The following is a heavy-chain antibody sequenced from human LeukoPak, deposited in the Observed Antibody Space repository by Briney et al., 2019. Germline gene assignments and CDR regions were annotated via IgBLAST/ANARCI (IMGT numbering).Heavy chain of an antibody. CDR1: GGSISSDTSS. D-gene: IGHD5-12*01. J-gene: IGHJ4*02. V-gene: IGHV4-30-2*01. Sequence: SETLSLTCTVSGGSISSDTSSCNWIRQPPGKGLEWIGYIFHTGNTYYSPSLKSRVTIAIDMSKNQFSLKLSSVTAADTAVYYCARGYSDYPYYFDNWGQGTLVTVSS. CDR2: IFHTGNT. CDR3: ARGYSDYPYYFDN.